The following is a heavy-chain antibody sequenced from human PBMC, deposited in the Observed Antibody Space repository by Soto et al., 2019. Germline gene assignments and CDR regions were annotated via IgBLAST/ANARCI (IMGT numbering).Heavy chain of an antibody. D-gene: IGHD6-6*01. V-gene: IGHV1-69*06. CDR3: ARATLDYSSSAEYYYYYGMDV. J-gene: IGHJ6*02. Sequence: QVQLVQSGAEVKKPGSSVKVSCKASGGTFSSYAISWVRQAPGQGLEWMGGIIPIFGTANYAQKFQGRVTLTADKSTSTAYMELSSLRSEDTAVYYCARATLDYSSSAEYYYYYGMDVWGQGTTVTVSS. CDR2: IIPIFGTA. CDR1: GGTFSSYA.